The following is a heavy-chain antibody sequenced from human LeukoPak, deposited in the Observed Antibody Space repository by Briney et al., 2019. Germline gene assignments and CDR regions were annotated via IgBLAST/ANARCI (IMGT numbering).Heavy chain of an antibody. D-gene: IGHD2-21*01. CDR1: GFSFSTYT. J-gene: IGHJ5*02. V-gene: IGHV3-23*01. Sequence: PGGSLRLSCAASGFSFSTYTMSWVRQAPGEGLQWVSVINDSGHTTYYADSVKGRFTISRDNSKNTLYLQMNSLRAEDTAVYYCAKETPPLFPESRNKPWGQGTLVTVSS. CDR2: INDSGHTT. CDR3: AKETPPLFPESRNKP.